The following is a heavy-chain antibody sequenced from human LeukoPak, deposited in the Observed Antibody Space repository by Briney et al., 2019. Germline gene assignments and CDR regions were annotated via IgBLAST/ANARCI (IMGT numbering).Heavy chain of an antibody. CDR2: ISGSGGST. V-gene: IGHV3-23*01. J-gene: IGHJ4*02. CDR3: AKALEQETVIALDS. Sequence: PVGSPRLSCAATGFNFTAYAMSWVRQAPGKGLEWVSAISGSGGSTYYADSVKGRFTISRDNSKNTLYPQMNSLRAEDTSIYFGAKALEQETVIALDSWGQGTLVTVSS. D-gene: IGHD6-13*01. CDR1: GFNFTAYA.